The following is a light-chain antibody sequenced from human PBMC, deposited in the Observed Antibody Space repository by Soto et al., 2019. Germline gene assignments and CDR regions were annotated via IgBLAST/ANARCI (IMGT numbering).Light chain of an antibody. Sequence: DIQMTQPPSSLSPSVGDRVTITCRASQSISRHLNWYQQKLGKAPKLLIYTASTLQSGVPSRFSGSGSGTDFTLTISSLQPEDFATYYCQQSYSTPTFGQGTRLEIK. CDR3: QQSYSTPT. CDR1: QSISRH. CDR2: TAS. V-gene: IGKV1-39*01. J-gene: IGKJ5*01.